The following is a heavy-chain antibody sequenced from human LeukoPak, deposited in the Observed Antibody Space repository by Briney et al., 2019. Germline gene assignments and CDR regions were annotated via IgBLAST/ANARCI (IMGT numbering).Heavy chain of an antibody. CDR2: INHSGST. V-gene: IGHV4-34*01. Sequence: SETLSLTCAVYGGSFSGYYWSWIRQPPGKGLEWIGEINHSGSTNYNPSLKSRVTISVDRSKNQFSLKLSSVTAADTAVYYCARATYYYDSSGYPDAFDIWAKGQWSPSLQ. CDR1: GGSFSGYY. J-gene: IGHJ3*02. CDR3: ARATYYYDSSGYPDAFDI. D-gene: IGHD3-22*01.